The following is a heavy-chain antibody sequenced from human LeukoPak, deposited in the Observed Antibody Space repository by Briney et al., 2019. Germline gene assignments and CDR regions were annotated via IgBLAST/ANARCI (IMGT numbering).Heavy chain of an antibody. CDR3: VRDTSVGAAYFDL. Sequence: PGGSLRLSCAASRFRFSSHGMHWVRQPPGKGLEWVAFIRYDGSDKYYADSVTGRFTISRDNSKNTLSLQMTTLRPDDTALYFCVRDTSVGAAYFDLWGQGALVAVSS. CDR1: RFRFSSHG. J-gene: IGHJ4*02. V-gene: IGHV3-30*02. CDR2: IRYDGSDK. D-gene: IGHD3-3*01.